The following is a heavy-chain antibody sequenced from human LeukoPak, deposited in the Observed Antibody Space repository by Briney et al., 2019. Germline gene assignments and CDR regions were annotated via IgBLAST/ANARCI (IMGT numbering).Heavy chain of an antibody. D-gene: IGHD2-2*02. CDR1: GYTFTSYG. CDR3: ARGFRLSAIEDCFDP. Sequence: ASVKVSCKASGYTFTSYGISWVRQAPGQGLEWMGWITPNGGGTQYAQKFQGRVTMTSDTSISTAYMELSGLRSDDTAVYYCARGFRLSAIEDCFDPWGQGTLVTVSS. J-gene: IGHJ5*02. CDR2: ITPNGGGT. V-gene: IGHV1-2*02.